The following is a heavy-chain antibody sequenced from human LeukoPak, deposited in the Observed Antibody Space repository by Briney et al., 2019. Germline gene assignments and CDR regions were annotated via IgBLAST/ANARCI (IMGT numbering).Heavy chain of an antibody. CDR1: GDSVSSNSAA. CDR3: AGGAVAGTLNY. CDR2: TYYRSKCYN. J-gene: IGHJ4*02. V-gene: IGHV6-1*01. D-gene: IGHD6-19*01. Sequence: SQTLSLTCALSGDSVSSNSAAWNFVRQSPSRGLEWLVRTYYRSKCYNDYAVSVKSRITNNPDTSKNQFSLQLNSVTPQDTAVYYWAGGAVAGTLNYWGQGTLVTVSS.